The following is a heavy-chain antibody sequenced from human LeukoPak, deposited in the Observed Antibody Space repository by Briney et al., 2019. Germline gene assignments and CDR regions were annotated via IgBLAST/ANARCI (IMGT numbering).Heavy chain of an antibody. J-gene: IGHJ4*02. CDR3: AKERDYGPADY. V-gene: IGHV3-53*01. D-gene: IGHD4/OR15-4a*01. CDR1: GFTFSSNY. CDR2: IYSGGST. Sequence: PGGSLRLSCAASGFTFSSNYMSWVRQAPGKGLEWVSVIYSGGSTYYADSVKGRFTISRDNSKNTLYLQMNSLRAEDTAIYYCAKERDYGPADYWGQGTLVTVPS.